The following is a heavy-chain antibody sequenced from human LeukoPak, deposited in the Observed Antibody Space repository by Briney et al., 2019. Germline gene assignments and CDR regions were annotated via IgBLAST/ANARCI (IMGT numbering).Heavy chain of an antibody. V-gene: IGHV3-48*01. CDR2: ISGSSNTI. Sequence: PGGSLRLSCAASGFTFSSYSMNWVRQAPGKGLEWVSYISGSSNTIYHADSVKGRFTISRDNAKNLLYLQMSSLRAEDTAVYYCAREHWDYIIDYWGQGTLVTVSS. J-gene: IGHJ4*02. CDR1: GFTFSSYS. CDR3: AREHWDYIIDY. D-gene: IGHD4-11*01.